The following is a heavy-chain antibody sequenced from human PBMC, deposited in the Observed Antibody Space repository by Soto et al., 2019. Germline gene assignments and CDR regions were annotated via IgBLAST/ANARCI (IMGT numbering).Heavy chain of an antibody. D-gene: IGHD2-15*01. V-gene: IGHV3-23*01. CDR3: AKDSDIVVVVAADFDY. CDR2: ISGSGGST. J-gene: IGHJ4*02. Sequence: EVQLLESGGGLVQPGGSLRLSCAASGFTFSSYAMSWVRQAPGKGLEWVSAISGSGGSTYYADSVKGRFTISRDNSMNTLYLQMNSLRAEDTAVYYCAKDSDIVVVVAADFDYWGQGTLVTVSS. CDR1: GFTFSSYA.